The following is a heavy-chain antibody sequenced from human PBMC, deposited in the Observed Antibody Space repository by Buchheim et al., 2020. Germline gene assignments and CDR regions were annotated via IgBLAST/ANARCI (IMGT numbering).Heavy chain of an antibody. D-gene: IGHD3-9*01. J-gene: IGHJ4*02. V-gene: IGHV3-23*01. CDR2: ITGSGGST. CDR1: GFTFSSYA. Sequence: EVQLLESGGGLVQPGGSLRLSCAASGFTFSSYAMTWVRQAPGKGLEWVSGITGSGGSTYYADSVKGRFTISRDNSKNTLYLQMNSLRAEDTALYYCAKGSGYDILTGYYRTDYWGQGTL. CDR3: AKGSGYDILTGYYRTDY.